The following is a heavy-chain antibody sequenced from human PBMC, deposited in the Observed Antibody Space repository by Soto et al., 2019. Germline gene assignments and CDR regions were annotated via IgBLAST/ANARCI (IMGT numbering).Heavy chain of an antibody. V-gene: IGHV1-69*12. CDR2: IIPIFGTT. D-gene: IGHD2-21*01. Sequence: QVQLVQSGAEVKKPGSSVKVSCKASGGTFNSYAIRWVRQAPGQGLEWIGGIIPIFGTTNYAQKFQGRVTITAEESTSIAFMELSSLRSEDMAVYYCARECDCPWGQGTLVTVSS. CDR1: GGTFNSYA. J-gene: IGHJ5*02. CDR3: ARECDCP.